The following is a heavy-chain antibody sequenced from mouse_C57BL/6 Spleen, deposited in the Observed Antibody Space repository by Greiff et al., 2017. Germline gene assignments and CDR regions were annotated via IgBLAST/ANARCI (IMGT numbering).Heavy chain of an antibody. J-gene: IGHJ3*01. CDR3: ARRGYDGEGLAY. Sequence: QVQLQQPGAELVMPGASVKLSCKASGYTFTSYWMHWVKQRPGQGLEWIGEIDPSDSYTNYNQKFKGKSTLTVDQSSSTADMQLSSLTSEDAAVDYCARRGYDGEGLAYWGQGTLVTVSA. CDR2: IDPSDSYT. V-gene: IGHV1-69*01. CDR1: GYTFTSYW. D-gene: IGHD2-3*01.